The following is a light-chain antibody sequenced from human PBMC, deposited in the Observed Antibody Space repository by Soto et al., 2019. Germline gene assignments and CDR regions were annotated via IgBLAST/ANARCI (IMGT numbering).Light chain of an antibody. Sequence: QSALTQPASVSGSPGQSITISCTGTSSDVGSYNLVSWYQQYPGKAPKLMIYEGSKRPSGVSNRFSGSKSGNTASLTISGLQAEDEGDYYCCSYAGSSTYVFGTGTKLTVL. V-gene: IGLV2-23*01. CDR2: EGS. J-gene: IGLJ1*01. CDR3: CSYAGSSTYV. CDR1: SSDVGSYNL.